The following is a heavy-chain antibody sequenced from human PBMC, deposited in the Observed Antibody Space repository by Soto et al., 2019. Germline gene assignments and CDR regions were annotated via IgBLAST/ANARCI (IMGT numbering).Heavy chain of an antibody. CDR1: GGSFSGYY. Sequence: SETLSLTCAVYGGSFSGYYWSWIRQPPGKGLEWIGEINHSESTIYNPSLKSRVPISVDTSKNHFSLKLIFVPPADTVVFYCASRERYCSGGSCKYFFYWGQGTLVTVSS. D-gene: IGHD2-15*01. CDR2: INHSEST. CDR3: ASRERYCSGGSCKYFFY. J-gene: IGHJ4*02. V-gene: IGHV4-34*01.